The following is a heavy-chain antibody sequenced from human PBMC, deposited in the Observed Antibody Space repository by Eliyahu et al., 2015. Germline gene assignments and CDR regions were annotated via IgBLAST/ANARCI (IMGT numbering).Heavy chain of an antibody. D-gene: IGHD4-23*01. CDR3: ARVYGDNAKEGGFDI. Sequence: QVQLAESGGGVVQPGRSLRLSGAVSGXPFXXYGMHWVRQAPGKGLEWLALMWSDGSIKYYADSVKGRFTISRDKSTNTLYLEMNSLRDEDTAVYYCARVYGDNAKEGGFDIWGQGTMVTVSP. CDR1: GXPFXXYG. CDR2: MWSDGSIK. V-gene: IGHV3-33*01. J-gene: IGHJ3*02.